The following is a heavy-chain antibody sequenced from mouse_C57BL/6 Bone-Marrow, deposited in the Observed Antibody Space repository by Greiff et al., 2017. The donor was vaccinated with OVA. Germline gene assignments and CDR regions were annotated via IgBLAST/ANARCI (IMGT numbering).Heavy chain of an antibody. J-gene: IGHJ2*01. CDR3: AKHGSSPRFDY. Sequence: DVKLVESGGGLVKPGGSLKLSCAASGCTFSDYGMHWVRQAPEKGLEWVAYISSGSSTIYYEDTVKGRFTISRDNAKNTLFLQMTSLRSEDTAMYYCAKHGSSPRFDYWGQGTTLTVSS. CDR1: GCTFSDYG. D-gene: IGHD1-1*01. V-gene: IGHV5-17*01. CDR2: ISSGSSTI.